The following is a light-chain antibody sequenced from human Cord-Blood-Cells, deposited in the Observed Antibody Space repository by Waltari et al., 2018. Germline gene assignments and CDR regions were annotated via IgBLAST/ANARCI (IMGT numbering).Light chain of an antibody. CDR3: QQSYSTLWT. Sequence: DIQITQSPSALSASVGARVTITCRASQRISSYLNWYQQKPGKAPKLLIYAASSLQSGVPSRFSGSGSGTDFTLTISSLQPEDFATYYCQQSYSTLWTFGQGTKVEIK. CDR1: QRISSY. V-gene: IGKV1-39*01. J-gene: IGKJ1*01. CDR2: AAS.